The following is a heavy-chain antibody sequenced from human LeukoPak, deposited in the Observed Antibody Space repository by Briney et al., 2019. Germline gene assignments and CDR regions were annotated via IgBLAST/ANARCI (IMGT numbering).Heavy chain of an antibody. J-gene: IGHJ6*03. CDR2: IYYSGST. V-gene: IGHV4-30-4*08. CDR1: GGSISSGDYY. Sequence: SETLSLTCTVSGGSISSGDYYWSWIRQPPGKGLEWIGYIYYSGSTYYNPSLKSRVTISVDTSKNQFSLKLSSVTAADTAVYYCARARAAAGSEAYYYYYMDVWGKGTTVTVSS. D-gene: IGHD6-13*01. CDR3: ARARAAAGSEAYYYYYMDV.